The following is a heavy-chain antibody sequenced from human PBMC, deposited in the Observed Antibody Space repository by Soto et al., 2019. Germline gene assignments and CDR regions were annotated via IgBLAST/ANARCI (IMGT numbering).Heavy chain of an antibody. CDR1: GGAFSSYA. J-gene: IGHJ6*02. D-gene: IGHD3-10*01. V-gene: IGHV1-69*13. Sequence: PVEVSSKAPGGAFSSYAISWVRQAHEQRLERMGGIIPIFGTANYAQKFQGRVTITADEPTSTAYMELSSLRSEDTAVYYCARDPLPFDYYGSGSSDNYYYCYGMDVWGQGTTVTVSS. CDR3: ARDPLPFDYYGSGSSDNYYYCYGMDV. CDR2: IIPIFGTA.